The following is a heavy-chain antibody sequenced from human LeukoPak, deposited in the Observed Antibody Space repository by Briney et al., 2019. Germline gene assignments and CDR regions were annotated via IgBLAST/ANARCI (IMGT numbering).Heavy chain of an antibody. CDR1: GFTFRNYA. V-gene: IGHV3-23*01. D-gene: IGHD5-12*01. CDR3: ARPPPINSGYECFDY. CDR2: IAASSGST. Sequence: GGSLRLSCAASGFTFRNYAMNWVRQAPGKGLEWVSSIAASSGSTYYADSVKGRFTISRDNSKNTLYLQMNSLRAEDTALYYCARPPPINSGYECFDYWGQGTLVTVSS. J-gene: IGHJ4*02.